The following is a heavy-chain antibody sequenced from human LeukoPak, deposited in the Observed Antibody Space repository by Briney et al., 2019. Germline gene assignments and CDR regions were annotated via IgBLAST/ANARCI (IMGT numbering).Heavy chain of an antibody. V-gene: IGHV1-18*01. CDR1: GYTFTSYG. J-gene: IGHJ3*02. Sequence: GASVKVSCKASGYTFTSYGIRWVRQAPGQGLEWMGWISAYNGNTNYAQKLQGRVTMSTDTSTSTGYMELRSLRSDDTAVYYCARGLQETLAWLKALSAFDIWGQGTMVTVSS. CDR2: ISAYNGNT. CDR3: ARGLQETLAWLKALSAFDI. D-gene: IGHD5-24*01.